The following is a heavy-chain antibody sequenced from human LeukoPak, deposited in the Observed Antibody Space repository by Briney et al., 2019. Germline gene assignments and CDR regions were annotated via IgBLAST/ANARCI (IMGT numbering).Heavy chain of an antibody. D-gene: IGHD4-17*01. Sequence: PSETLSLTCTVSGDSISSHYWSWIRQPPGKGLECIGYIYYSGRTNYNPSLKSRVTISVDTSKNQFSLKLSSVTAADTAVYYCARGFPTVTGENWFDPWGQGTLVTVSS. CDR1: GDSISSHY. V-gene: IGHV4-59*11. CDR2: IYYSGRT. J-gene: IGHJ5*02. CDR3: ARGFPTVTGENWFDP.